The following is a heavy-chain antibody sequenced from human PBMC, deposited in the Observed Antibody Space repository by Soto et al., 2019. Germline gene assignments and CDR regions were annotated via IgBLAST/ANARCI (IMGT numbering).Heavy chain of an antibody. CDR2: INHSGST. Sequence: SETLSLTCAVYGGSFSGYYWSWIRQPPGKGLEWIGEINHSGSTNYNPSLKSRVTISVDTSKNQFSLKLSSVTAADTAVYYCASLSSSQSPFDYWGQRTLVTVSS. J-gene: IGHJ4*02. V-gene: IGHV4-34*01. CDR1: GGSFSGYY. CDR3: ASLSSSQSPFDY. D-gene: IGHD6-13*01.